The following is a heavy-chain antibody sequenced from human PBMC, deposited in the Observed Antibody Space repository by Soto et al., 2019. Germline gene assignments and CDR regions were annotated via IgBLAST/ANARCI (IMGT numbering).Heavy chain of an antibody. Sequence: PSETLSLTCAVSGGSISSSNWWSWVRQPPGKGLEWIGEIYHSGSTNYNPSLKSRVTISVDKSKNQFSLKLSSVTAADTAVYYCARDQMYYDSSLNWFDPWGQGTLVTVSS. CDR3: ARDQMYYDSSLNWFDP. J-gene: IGHJ5*02. CDR2: IYHSGST. CDR1: GGSISSSNW. V-gene: IGHV4-4*02. D-gene: IGHD3-22*01.